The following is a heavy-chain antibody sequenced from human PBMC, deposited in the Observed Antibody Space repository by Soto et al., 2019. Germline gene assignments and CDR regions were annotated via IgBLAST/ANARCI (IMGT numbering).Heavy chain of an antibody. CDR2: IYYSGST. V-gene: IGHV4-39*01. CDR3: ERGITMLGAVSWYFDI. J-gene: IGHJ2*01. Sequence: SETLSLTCTVSGGSISSSSYYWGWIRQPPGKGLEWIGSIYYSGSTYYNPSLKSRVTISVDTSKNQFSLKLSSVTAADTAVYYCERGITMLGAVSWYFDIWGRGTLVTVSS. CDR1: GGSISSSSYY. D-gene: IGHD3-3*01.